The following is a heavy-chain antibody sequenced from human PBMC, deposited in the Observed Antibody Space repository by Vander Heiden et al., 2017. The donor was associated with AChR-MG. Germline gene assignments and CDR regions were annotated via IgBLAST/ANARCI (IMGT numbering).Heavy chain of an antibody. D-gene: IGHD3-10*01. CDR1: GFTSSTAW. J-gene: IGHJ4*02. CDR3: TTDRGEVVTHFDY. V-gene: IGHV3-15*01. Sequence: EVQLVEFGGGLVKLGGSLRLSCPASGFTSSTAWLRWVPQAPGKGLEWVGRIKSKTDGGTTDYAAPVKGRFTISRDDSKNTLYLQMNSLKTEDTAVYYCTTDRGEVVTHFDYWGQGTLVTVSS. CDR2: IKSKTDGGTT.